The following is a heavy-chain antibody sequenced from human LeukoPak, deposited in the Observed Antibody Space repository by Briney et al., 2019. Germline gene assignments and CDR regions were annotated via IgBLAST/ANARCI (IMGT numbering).Heavy chain of an antibody. V-gene: IGHV3-23*01. Sequence: GRSLRLSCAASGSTFSSYGMSWVRQDPGKGLEWDSSISGSGGMTYYADSVKGRFTISRDNPKNTLYLQMNSLRAEDTALYYCAKREKGTTGRFFDYWGQGTLVTVSS. CDR3: AKREKGTTGRFFDY. J-gene: IGHJ4*02. D-gene: IGHD4-17*01. CDR2: ISGSGGMT. CDR1: GSTFSSYG.